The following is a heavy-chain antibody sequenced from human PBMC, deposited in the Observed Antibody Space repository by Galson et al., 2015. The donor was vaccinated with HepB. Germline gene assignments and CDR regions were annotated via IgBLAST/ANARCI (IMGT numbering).Heavy chain of an antibody. V-gene: IGHV3-7*03. CDR2: IKQDGSDK. D-gene: IGHD1-26*01. CDR1: GFRFNMYW. Sequence: SLRLSCAASGFRFNMYWMSWVRQAPGKGLEWVANIKQDGSDKNYVDSVKGRFTISRDNSRNSLFLQMNSLKTEDTAVYYCARDKIVGATHFDSWGQGTLVSVSS. J-gene: IGHJ4*02. CDR3: ARDKIVGATHFDS.